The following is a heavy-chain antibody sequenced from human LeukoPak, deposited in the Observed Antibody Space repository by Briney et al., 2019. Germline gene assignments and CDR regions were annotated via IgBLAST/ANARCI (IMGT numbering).Heavy chain of an antibody. V-gene: IGHV4-38-2*02. CDR2: IYHSGST. CDR3: ARGSSRYYYGSGSYQHFDY. Sequence: SETLSLTCTVSGYSISSGYYWGWIRQPPGKGLEWIGSIYHSGSTYYNPSLKSRVTISVDTSKNQFSLKLSSVTAADTAVYYCARGSSRYYYGSGSYQHFDYWGQGTLVTVSS. J-gene: IGHJ4*02. CDR1: GYSISSGYY. D-gene: IGHD3-10*01.